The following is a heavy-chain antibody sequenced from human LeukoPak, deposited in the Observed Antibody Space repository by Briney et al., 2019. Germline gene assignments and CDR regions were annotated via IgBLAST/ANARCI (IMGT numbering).Heavy chain of an antibody. D-gene: IGHD3-16*01. Sequence: SETLSLTCTVSGGSFSTYYWSWIRQPPGKGLEWIGYIYYSGSTDYNPSLKSRVTMSLDTSKNQFSLNLSSVTAADTAVYHCAKAVITFGGAVAKGFDCWGQGTLVTVSS. V-gene: IGHV4-59*01. CDR1: GGSFSTYY. CDR3: AKAVITFGGAVAKGFDC. CDR2: IYYSGST. J-gene: IGHJ4*02.